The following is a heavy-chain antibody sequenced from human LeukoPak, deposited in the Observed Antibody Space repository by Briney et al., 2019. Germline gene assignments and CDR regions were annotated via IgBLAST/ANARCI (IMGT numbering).Heavy chain of an antibody. CDR1: GGSVRRGNYY. J-gene: IGHJ4*02. CDR2: IYTSGTT. Sequence: SETLSLTCTVSGGSVRRGNYYWTWIRQPAGSGLEWIGRIYTSGTTDYNPSLRTRVTISVDASRNQFSLNLSSVTAADTAVYYCARGGSYGPPNFDYWGQGTLVTVSS. V-gene: IGHV4-61*10. CDR3: ARGGSYGPPNFDY. D-gene: IGHD5-18*01.